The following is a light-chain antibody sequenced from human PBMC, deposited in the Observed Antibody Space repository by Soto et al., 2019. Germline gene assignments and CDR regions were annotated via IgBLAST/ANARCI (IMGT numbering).Light chain of an antibody. CDR3: QQYGRSAIFT. CDR2: GAS. Sequence: ELVLTQSPDSLSLSPGEGATLSCWASQSISGNYLAWYQQKPGRAPRLLIYGASNGATGIPDRFRGSGSGTAFRLTITRLEPEDFAVYYCQQYGRSAIFTLGPGTTV. CDR1: QSISGNY. V-gene: IGKV3-20*01. J-gene: IGKJ3*01.